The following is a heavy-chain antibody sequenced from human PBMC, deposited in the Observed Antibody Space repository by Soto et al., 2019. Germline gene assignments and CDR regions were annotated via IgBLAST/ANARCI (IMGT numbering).Heavy chain of an antibody. D-gene: IGHD6-19*01. V-gene: IGHV5-51*01. Sequence: GESLKISCKGSGYSFTSYWIGWVRQMPGKGLEWMGIIYPGDSDTRYSPSFQGQVTISADKSISTAYLQWSSLKASDTAMYYCARHSRAAVARNWFDPWGQGTLVTVSX. CDR1: GYSFTSYW. CDR2: IYPGDSDT. CDR3: ARHSRAAVARNWFDP. J-gene: IGHJ5*02.